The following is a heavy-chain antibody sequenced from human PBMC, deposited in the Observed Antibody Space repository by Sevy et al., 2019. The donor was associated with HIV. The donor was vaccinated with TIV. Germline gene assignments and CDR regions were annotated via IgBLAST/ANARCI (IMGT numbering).Heavy chain of an antibody. V-gene: IGHV3-30-3*01. Sequence: GGSLRLSCAVSGFTFSTYAMHWVRQAPGKGLECVAIVSSDGSEINYADSVKGRFTISRDNSRNTLNLQMNSLRTEDTALYYCARDQRGSIDYWGQGTLVTVSS. CDR1: GFTFSTYA. J-gene: IGHJ4*02. CDR3: ARDQRGSIDY. D-gene: IGHD3-16*01. CDR2: VSSDGSEI.